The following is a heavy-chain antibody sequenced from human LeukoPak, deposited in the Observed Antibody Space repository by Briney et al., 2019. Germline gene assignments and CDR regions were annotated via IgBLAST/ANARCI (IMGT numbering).Heavy chain of an antibody. Sequence: SETLSLTCTVSGGSITTHYWSWIRQPAGREVEWIGRVYNTGSTKYNPSLESRVTMSVDTSSNRFSLRLRSVTAADTAVYYCARDLLGDYGTFDIWGQGTTVTVSS. V-gene: IGHV4-4*07. CDR2: VYNTGST. D-gene: IGHD4-17*01. J-gene: IGHJ3*02. CDR3: ARDLLGDYGTFDI. CDR1: GGSITTHY.